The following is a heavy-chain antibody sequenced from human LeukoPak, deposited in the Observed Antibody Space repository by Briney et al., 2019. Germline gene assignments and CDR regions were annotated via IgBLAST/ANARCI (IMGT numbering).Heavy chain of an antibody. CDR3: ARAMT. J-gene: IGHJ5*02. CDR1: GFTFSGYW. Sequence: GGSLRLSCAASGFTFSGYWMSWVRQAPGKGLEWVANIKPDGSDKAYVDSVKGRFTISRDNTKNSLYLQMSGLRAEDTAVHYCARAMTWGQGTLVSVSS. V-gene: IGHV3-7*01. CDR2: IKPDGSDK.